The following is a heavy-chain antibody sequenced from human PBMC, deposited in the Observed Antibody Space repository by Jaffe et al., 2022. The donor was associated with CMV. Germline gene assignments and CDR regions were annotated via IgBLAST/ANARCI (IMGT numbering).Heavy chain of an antibody. D-gene: IGHD1-7*01. Sequence: QVQLVESGGGVVQPGRSLRLSCAASGFTFSSYGMHWVRQAPGKGLEWVAVIWYDGSNKYYADSVKGRFTISRDNSKNTLYLQMNSLRAEDTAVYYCARDHGTGTTLDYWGQGTLVTVSS. CDR1: GFTFSSYG. CDR2: IWYDGSNK. V-gene: IGHV3-33*01. CDR3: ARDHGTGTTLDY. J-gene: IGHJ4*02.